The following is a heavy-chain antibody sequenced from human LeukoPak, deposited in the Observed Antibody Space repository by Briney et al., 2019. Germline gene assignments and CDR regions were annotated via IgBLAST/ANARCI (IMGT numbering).Heavy chain of an antibody. CDR1: GGSITSYY. D-gene: IGHD3-3*01. J-gene: IGHJ4*02. CDR2: FSYSGST. CDR3: ARLWSGLRPPDY. V-gene: IGHV4-59*08. Sequence: SGTLSLTCGVSGGSITSYYLSWIRQPPGKGLEWIGYFSYSGSTSQNPSLKRRVTMSLDTSKNQFSLKLSSVTAADTAVFYCARLWSGLRPPDYWGQGTLVTVSS.